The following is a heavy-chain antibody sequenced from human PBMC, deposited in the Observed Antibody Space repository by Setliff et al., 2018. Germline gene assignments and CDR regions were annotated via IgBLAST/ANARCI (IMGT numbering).Heavy chain of an antibody. Sequence: ASVKVSCKTSGDTFVSYYVHWVRQAPGQGLEWMGLIKPGIDTATYAQKFQGRVTMTTDTSTSTAYMELRSLRSGDTAVYYCARINFYVSSGYYYASDNWGQGTLVTVSS. CDR3: ARINFYVSSGYYYASDN. D-gene: IGHD3-22*01. CDR1: GDTFVSYY. J-gene: IGHJ4*02. CDR2: IKPGIDTA. V-gene: IGHV1-46*01.